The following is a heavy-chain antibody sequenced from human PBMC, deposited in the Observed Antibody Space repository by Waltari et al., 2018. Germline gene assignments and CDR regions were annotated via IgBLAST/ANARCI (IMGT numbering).Heavy chain of an antibody. CDR2: NSAYNGTT. V-gene: IGHV1-18*01. CDR3: ASVRFGYGYGLAAFDI. D-gene: IGHD5-18*01. Sequence: QVQLVQSGAEVKKPGASVKVSCKASGYTFTSYGISWVRQAPGQGLEWMGWNSAYNGTTNYAQKLQGRVTMTTDTSTSTAYMELRSLRSDDTAVYYCASVRFGYGYGLAAFDIWGQGTMVTVSS. CDR1: GYTFTSYG. J-gene: IGHJ3*02.